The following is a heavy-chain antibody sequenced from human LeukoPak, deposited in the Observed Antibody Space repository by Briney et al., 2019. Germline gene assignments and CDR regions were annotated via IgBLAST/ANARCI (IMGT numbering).Heavy chain of an antibody. Sequence: SETLSLTCTVSGGSISSYYWSWIRQPPGKGLEWIGYIYYGVSTNYNPSLRSRVTISEDTSKTQVSLKLTSVTAADTALYYCARGSGYFDYWGQGTLSPSPQ. D-gene: IGHD3-10*01. V-gene: IGHV4-59*01. CDR1: GGSISSYY. CDR2: IYYGVST. J-gene: IGHJ4*02. CDR3: ARGSGYFDY.